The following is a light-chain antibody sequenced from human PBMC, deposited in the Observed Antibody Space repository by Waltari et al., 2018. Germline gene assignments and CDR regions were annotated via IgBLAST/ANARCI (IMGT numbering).Light chain of an antibody. Sequence: QSALTQPASVSGSPGQSITISCTGTSSDVGGSNYVSWYHQHPGKAPKLMIYDVSNRPSGVSNRFSVSKSGNTASLTISGLQAEDEADYYCSSYTSSSTMVFGGGTKLTVL. CDR1: SSDVGGSNY. CDR3: SSYTSSSTMV. V-gene: IGLV2-14*03. J-gene: IGLJ2*01. CDR2: DVS.